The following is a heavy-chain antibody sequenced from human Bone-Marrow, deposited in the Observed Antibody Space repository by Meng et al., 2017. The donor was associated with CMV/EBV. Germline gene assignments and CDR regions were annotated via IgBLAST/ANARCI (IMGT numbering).Heavy chain of an antibody. CDR2: IRYDGSNK. J-gene: IGHJ4*02. V-gene: IGHV3-30*02. Sequence: GGSLRLSCAASGFTFSSYGMHWVRQAPGKGLEWVAFIRYDGSNKYYADSVKGRFTISRDNSKNTLYLQMNSLRSEDTAVYYCAREGRFLEWSQNYDYWGQGTLVTVSS. CDR3: AREGRFLEWSQNYDY. D-gene: IGHD3-3*01. CDR1: GFTFSSYG.